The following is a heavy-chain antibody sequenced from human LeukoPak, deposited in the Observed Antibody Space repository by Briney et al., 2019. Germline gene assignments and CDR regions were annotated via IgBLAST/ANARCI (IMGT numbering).Heavy chain of an antibody. Sequence: GGSLRLSCAVSGITLSNYGMSWVRQAPGKGLEWVAGISGSGGGTYYADSVKGRFTISRDNPKNTLYLQMNSLRAEDTAVYFCAKRGVVIRVILVGFHKEAYYFDSWGQGALVAVSS. CDR3: AKRGVVIRVILVGFHKEAYYFDS. D-gene: IGHD3-22*01. CDR2: ISGSGGGT. CDR1: GITLSNYG. J-gene: IGHJ4*02. V-gene: IGHV3-23*01.